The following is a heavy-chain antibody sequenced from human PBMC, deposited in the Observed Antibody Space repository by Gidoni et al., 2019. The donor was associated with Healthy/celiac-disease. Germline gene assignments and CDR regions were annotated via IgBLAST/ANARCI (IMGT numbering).Heavy chain of an antibody. V-gene: IGHV1-58*01. CDR3: ASRGSGYCSGGSCLGYYGMDV. J-gene: IGHJ6*02. CDR2: ILGGSGNT. CDR1: GFTLPSSA. D-gene: IGHD2-15*01. Sequence: QMQLVQSGPEVTKPGTSVTVSCKASGFTLPSSAVQWVRQARGQRLEWIGWILGGSGNTNYAQKFQERVNITRDMSTSTAYMELSSLRSEDTAVYYGASRGSGYCSGGSCLGYYGMDVWGQGTTVTVSS.